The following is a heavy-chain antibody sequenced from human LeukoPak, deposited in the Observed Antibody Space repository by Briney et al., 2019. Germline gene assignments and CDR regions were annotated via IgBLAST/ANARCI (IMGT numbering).Heavy chain of an antibody. CDR3: ARDHSYGFLWFDP. J-gene: IGHJ5*02. V-gene: IGHV3-23*01. CDR2: INDSGGNT. Sequence: GGSLRLSCAASGFTFSSYAMSWVHQAPGKGLEWVSLINDSGGNTYYADSVKGRFTISRDNSKNTLFLQMSSLRAEDTAVYYCARDHSYGFLWFDPWGQGTLVTVSS. D-gene: IGHD5-18*01. CDR1: GFTFSSYA.